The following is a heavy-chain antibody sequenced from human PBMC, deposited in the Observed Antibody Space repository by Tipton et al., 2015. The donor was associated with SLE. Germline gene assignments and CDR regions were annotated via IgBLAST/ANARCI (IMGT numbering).Heavy chain of an antibody. CDR2: IYYSGST. D-gene: IGHD4-17*01. CDR1: GDSISSYY. CDR3: ARHWNGDLTPLWY. V-gene: IGHV4-59*08. Sequence: TLSLTCTVSGDSISSYYWSWIRQPPGKGLEWIGYIYYSGSTNYNPSLKSRVTISVDTSKNQFSLKLSSVTAADTAVYYCARHWNGDLTPLWYWGQGTLVTVSS. J-gene: IGHJ4*02.